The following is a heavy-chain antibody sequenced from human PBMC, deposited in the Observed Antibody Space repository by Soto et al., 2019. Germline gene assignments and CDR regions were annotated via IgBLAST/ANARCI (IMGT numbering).Heavy chain of an antibody. J-gene: IGHJ4*02. CDR2: VNHSGRT. Sequence: PSETLSLPCAVSGESFSGYYWSWIRQPPGKGLEWIVEVNHSGRTNQIPSLKSRVTLSVDTSKNQFSMKVRSLTAADTDLYYCARGITMKVAVQGDAPDKYYIDYWSQGTRVTASS. CDR1: GESFSGYY. V-gene: IGHV4-34*01. D-gene: IGHD3-22*01. CDR3: ARGITMKVAVQGDAPDKYYIDY.